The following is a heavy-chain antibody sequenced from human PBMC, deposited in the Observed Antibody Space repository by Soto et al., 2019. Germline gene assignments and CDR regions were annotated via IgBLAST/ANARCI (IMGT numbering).Heavy chain of an antibody. CDR3: AVSSPDIVVLPSSIYFTS. D-gene: IGHD2-15*01. CDR2: LSWDRSTV. Sequence: GGSLRLSCVASGSSSDPFTMHWVRELPGKGLEWVAGLSWDRSTVAYADSVQGRFTISRDHAKNSVDLLMDSLRPDDTALYFCAVSSPDIVVLPSSIYFTSWGPGTQVTV. J-gene: IGHJ4*02. V-gene: IGHV3-9*02. CDR1: GSSSDPFT.